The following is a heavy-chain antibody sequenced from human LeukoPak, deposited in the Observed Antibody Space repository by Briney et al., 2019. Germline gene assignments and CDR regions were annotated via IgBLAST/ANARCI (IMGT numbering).Heavy chain of an antibody. D-gene: IGHD6-13*01. V-gene: IGHV4-31*03. Sequence: SETLSLTCTVSGGSISSGGYYWSWIRQHPGKGGEWIGYIYYSGSTYYNPSLKSRVTISVDTSKNQFSLKLSSVTAADTAVYYCARSPIAAAGTGYYMDVWGKGTTVTVSS. CDR3: ARSPIAAAGTGYYMDV. CDR2: IYYSGST. J-gene: IGHJ6*03. CDR1: GGSISSGGYY.